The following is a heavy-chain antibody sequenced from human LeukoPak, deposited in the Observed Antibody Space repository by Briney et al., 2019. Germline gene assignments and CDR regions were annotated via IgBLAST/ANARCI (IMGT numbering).Heavy chain of an antibody. D-gene: IGHD2-8*02. J-gene: IGHJ6*02. Sequence: GGSLRLSCVASGFIVSNNYMSWVRQAPGKGLEWVSVIYSGGSTYYADSVKGRFTISRDNSKNTLYLQMNSLRAEDTAVYYCAREAGTGFLHYYYYGMDVWGQGTTVTVSS. V-gene: IGHV3-53*01. CDR3: AREAGTGFLHYYYYGMDV. CDR1: GFIVSNNY. CDR2: IYSGGST.